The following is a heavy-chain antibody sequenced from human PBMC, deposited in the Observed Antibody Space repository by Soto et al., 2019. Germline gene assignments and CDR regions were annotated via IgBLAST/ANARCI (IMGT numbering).Heavy chain of an antibody. CDR2: IWDDGSKN. J-gene: IGHJ4*02. V-gene: IGHV3-33*01. D-gene: IGHD2-15*01. CDR3: ARNRGSCSGSTCYFDY. CDR1: GFTFSGYG. Sequence: QVQLVESGGGVVQPGRSLRLSCAASGFTFSGYGMHWVRQAPGKTLQWVAIIWDDGSKNYYADSVKGGFTISRDNSNNIMYLELERLRADDTAVYFCARNRGSCSGSTCYFDYWGRGALVTVSS.